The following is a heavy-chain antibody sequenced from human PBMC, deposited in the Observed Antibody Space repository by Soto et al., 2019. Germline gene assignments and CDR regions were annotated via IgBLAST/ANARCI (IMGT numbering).Heavy chain of an antibody. CDR1: GGSFSGYY. V-gene: IGHV4-34*01. Sequence: QVQLQQWGAGLLKPSETLSLTCAVYGGSFSGYYWSWIRQPPGKGLEWIGEINHSGSTNYNPSLKSRVTISVDTSKNKFSLKLTSVTAADRAVYYCARGRRVKSLYYYYGMDVWGQGTTVTVSS. CDR2: INHSGST. J-gene: IGHJ6*02. CDR3: ARGRRVKSLYYYYGMDV.